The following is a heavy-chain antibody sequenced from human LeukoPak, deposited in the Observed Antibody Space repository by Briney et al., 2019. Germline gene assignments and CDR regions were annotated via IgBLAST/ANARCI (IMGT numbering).Heavy chain of an antibody. J-gene: IGHJ6*03. CDR1: GFTFSRYA. V-gene: IGHV3-64*01. D-gene: IGHD5-12*01. CDR2: INSNGGST. Sequence: GGSLRLSCAASGFTFSRYAMYWVRQAPGKGLEHVSAINSNGGSTYYANSVKGRFTISRDNSKNTLYLQMGSLRGEDMAVYYCARDREYTGYGDMDVWGKGTTVTVSS. CDR3: ARDREYTGYGDMDV.